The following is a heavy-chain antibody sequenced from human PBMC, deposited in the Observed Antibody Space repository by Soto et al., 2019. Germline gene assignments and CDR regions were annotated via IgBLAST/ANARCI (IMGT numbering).Heavy chain of an antibody. CDR1: GYTFSSYG. CDR2: ISGYNGNT. D-gene: IGHD3-16*01. J-gene: IGHJ4*02. V-gene: IGHV1-18*01. Sequence: QVQLVQSGPEVKRPGASMKVSCQASGYTFSSYGISWVRQAPGQGLEWMGWISGYNGNTKHALKFLGRVTLTTDTSTSTAYMDLRSLRSDDTAVFYCARALGGDQVYYFDSWGQGTLVTVSS. CDR3: ARALGGDQVYYFDS.